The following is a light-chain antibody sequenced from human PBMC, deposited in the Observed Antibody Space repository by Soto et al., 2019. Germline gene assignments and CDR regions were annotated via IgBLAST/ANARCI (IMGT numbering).Light chain of an antibody. CDR2: GAS. V-gene: IGKV1-6*01. J-gene: IGKJ1*01. CDR1: QGISNE. CDR3: LQDSTYPWT. Sequence: IPMTKSPSTLSASVGDRVTITCRASQGISNELGWYQQRPGKAPKVLIYGASNLQSGVPSRFSGSASGTDFTLTISSLQPEDFATYYCLQDSTYPWTFGHGTIVDIK.